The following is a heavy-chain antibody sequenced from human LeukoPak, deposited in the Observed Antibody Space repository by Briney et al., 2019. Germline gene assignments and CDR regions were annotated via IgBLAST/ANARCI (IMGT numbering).Heavy chain of an antibody. J-gene: IGHJ4*02. CDR1: GFTVSNNY. D-gene: IGHD6-19*01. Sequence: GGSLRLSCAASGFTVSNNYMSWVRQAPGKGLEWASVIYTGGSTYYADSVKGRFTISRDNSKNTLYLQMNSLRAEDTAVYYCAKDRHSSGLGIFDYWGQGTLVTVSS. CDR3: AKDRHSSGLGIFDY. CDR2: IYTGGST. V-gene: IGHV3-53*01.